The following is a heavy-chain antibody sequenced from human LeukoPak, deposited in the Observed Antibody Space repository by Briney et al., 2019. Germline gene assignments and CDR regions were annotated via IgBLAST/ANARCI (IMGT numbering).Heavy chain of an antibody. V-gene: IGHV4-59*01. Sequence: SETLSLTCSVSGGSIGTYYWRWIRQPPGKGLEYIGYMYHSGIANYNPSLKSRVTISVDTSKNQFSPKLSSVTAADTAIYYCARGDGAYNSGYYFDYWGQGTLVTVSS. CDR1: GGSIGTYY. CDR2: MYHSGIA. D-gene: IGHD5-18*01. J-gene: IGHJ4*02. CDR3: ARGDGAYNSGYYFDY.